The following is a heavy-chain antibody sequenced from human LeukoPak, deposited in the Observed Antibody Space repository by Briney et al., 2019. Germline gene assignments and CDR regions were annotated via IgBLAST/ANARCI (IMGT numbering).Heavy chain of an antibody. Sequence: PGGSLRLSCTASGFSFCDYYMSWLRQAPGKGLEWLSYISSRSTYISDADSVKGRFTISRDNAKNFLFLQMNSLRVEDTALYYCARGGTGAFDYWGQGILVTVAS. V-gene: IGHV3-11*06. CDR3: ARGGTGAFDY. D-gene: IGHD2-8*02. J-gene: IGHJ4*02. CDR1: GFSFCDYY. CDR2: ISSRSTYI.